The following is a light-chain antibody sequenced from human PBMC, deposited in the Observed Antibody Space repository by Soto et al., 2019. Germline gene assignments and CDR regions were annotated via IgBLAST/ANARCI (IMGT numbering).Light chain of an antibody. CDR1: QSISLW. Sequence: DIHMTQSPSTLSASVGDRVTITCRASQSISLWVAWYQQKPGRAPNLLIYKTSSLETGVPSRFSGSGSGNEFTLTSGSLQPDDVATYYCQHYKDYSWTFGQGTKVEVK. CDR2: KTS. CDR3: QHYKDYSWT. J-gene: IGKJ1*01. V-gene: IGKV1-5*03.